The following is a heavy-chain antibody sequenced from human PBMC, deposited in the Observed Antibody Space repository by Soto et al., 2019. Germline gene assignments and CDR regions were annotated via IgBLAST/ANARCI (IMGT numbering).Heavy chain of an antibody. V-gene: IGHV4-34*01. CDR2: INHSGST. Sequence: SETLSLTCAVYGGSFSGYYWSWIRQPPGKGLEWIGEINHSGSTNYNPSLKSRVTISVDTSKNQFSLKLSSVTAADTAVYYCARRNYHQIVNMDVWGKGTTVTVSS. D-gene: IGHD2-21*01. CDR3: ARRNYHQIVNMDV. J-gene: IGHJ6*03. CDR1: GGSFSGYY.